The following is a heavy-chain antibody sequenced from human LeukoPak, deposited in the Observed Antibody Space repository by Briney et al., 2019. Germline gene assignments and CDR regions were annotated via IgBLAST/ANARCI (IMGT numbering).Heavy chain of an antibody. D-gene: IGHD2-15*01. CDR2: ISSSSSYI. J-gene: IGHJ4*02. V-gene: IGHV3-21*01. CDR3: ARGIAATEQIIDY. CDR1: GFTFSSYS. Sequence: GGSLRLSCAASGFTFSSYSMNWVRQAPGKELEWVSSISSSSSYIYYADSVKGRFTISRDNAKNSLYLQMNSLRAEDTAVYYCARGIAATEQIIDYWGQGTLVTVSS.